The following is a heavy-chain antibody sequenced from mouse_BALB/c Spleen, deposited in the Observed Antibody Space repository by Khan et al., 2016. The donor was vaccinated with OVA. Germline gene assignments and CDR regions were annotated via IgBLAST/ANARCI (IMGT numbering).Heavy chain of an antibody. CDR2: INPSNGYT. CDR3: VRDGAYHRNDGWFAY. Sequence: VQLHESGAELARPGASVKMSCKASGYTFTSYTIHWIKLRPGQGLEWIGFINPSNGYTNYNQKFKDKATLTADKSSTTVYMQLSSLTSDDSAVYNCVRDGAYHRNDGWFAYWGQGTQVTVYA. CDR1: GYTFTSYT. D-gene: IGHD2-14*01. J-gene: IGHJ3*01. V-gene: IGHV1-4*01.